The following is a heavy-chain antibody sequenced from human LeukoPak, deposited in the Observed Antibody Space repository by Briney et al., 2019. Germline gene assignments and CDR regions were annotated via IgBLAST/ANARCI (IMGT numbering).Heavy chain of an antibody. CDR1: GFTFSSYA. CDR2: ISYDGSNK. V-gene: IGHV3-30-3*01. J-gene: IGHJ6*04. CDR3: ARGLHSIVVVPAAMRGEEWDV. Sequence: SGGSLRLSCAASGFTFSSYAMHWVRQAPGKGLEWVAVISYDGSNKYYADSVKGRFTISRDNSKNTLYLQMNSLGAEDTAVYYCARGLHSIVVVPAAMRGEEWDVWGKGTTVTVSS. D-gene: IGHD2-2*01.